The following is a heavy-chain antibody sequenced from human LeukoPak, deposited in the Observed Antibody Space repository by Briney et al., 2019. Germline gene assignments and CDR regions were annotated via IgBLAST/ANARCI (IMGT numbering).Heavy chain of an antibody. J-gene: IGHJ4*02. Sequence: SETLSLTCTVSGGSISSSSYSWGWIRQPPGKGLGWIGSIYYSGTTYYNPSLKSRVTISVDTSKIQFSLKLSSVAATDTAVYFCARLRFDFWSGYTHPYFDYWGQGTLVTVSS. CDR2: IYYSGTT. CDR3: ARLRFDFWSGYTHPYFDY. CDR1: GGSISSSSYS. D-gene: IGHD3-3*01. V-gene: IGHV4-39*01.